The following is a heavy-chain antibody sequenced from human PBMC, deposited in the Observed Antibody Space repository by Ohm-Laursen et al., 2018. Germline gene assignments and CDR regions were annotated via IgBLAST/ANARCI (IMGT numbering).Heavy chain of an antibody. CDR2: IYYSGST. CDR3: ARRREQWLEKGYFDL. J-gene: IGHJ2*01. CDR1: GGSISSSSYC. V-gene: IGHV4-39*01. D-gene: IGHD6-19*01. Sequence: GTLSLTCPVSGGSISSSSYCWGWIRQPPGKGLEWIGNIYYSGSTYYNPSLRSRLTVSVDTSKNQFSLKLSSVTATDTAVYYCARRREQWLEKGYFDLWGRGTLVTVSS.